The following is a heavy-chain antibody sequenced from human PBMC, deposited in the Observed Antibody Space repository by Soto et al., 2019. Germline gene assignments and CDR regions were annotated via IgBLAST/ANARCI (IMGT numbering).Heavy chain of an antibody. CDR2: IYPGDSDT. D-gene: IGHD6-13*01. V-gene: IGHV5-51*01. J-gene: IGHJ5*02. Sequence: GESLKISCKGSGYSFTCYWIGWLRPMPGKGLEWMGIIYPGDSDTRYSPSFQGHVTISADKSISTAYLQWSSLKASDTAMYYCARPGYSSSWYWFDPWGQGTLVTVSS. CDR1: GYSFTCYW. CDR3: ARPGYSSSWYWFDP.